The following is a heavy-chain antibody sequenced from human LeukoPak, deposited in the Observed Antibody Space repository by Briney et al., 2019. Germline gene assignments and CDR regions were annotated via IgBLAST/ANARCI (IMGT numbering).Heavy chain of an antibody. V-gene: IGHV3-7*01. D-gene: IGHD3-3*01. CDR3: ARDAPANYDFWSGYIYYYYGMDV. J-gene: IGHJ6*02. CDR1: RFTFSSYW. Sequence: GGSLRLSCAASRFTFSSYWMSWVRQAPGKGLEWVADIKQDGSKKYYVDSVKGRFTSSRANAKNSLYMKMNSLRAEDTAVYYCARDAPANYDFWSGYIYYYYGMDVWGQGTTVTVSS. CDR2: IKQDGSKK.